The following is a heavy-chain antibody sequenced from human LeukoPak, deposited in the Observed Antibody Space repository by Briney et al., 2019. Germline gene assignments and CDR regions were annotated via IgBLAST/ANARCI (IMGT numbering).Heavy chain of an antibody. Sequence: GGSLRLSCAASGFTFSSYWMSWVRQAPGKGLEWVANIKQDGSEKYYMDSVKGRFTISRDNAKNSLYLQMNSLRAEDTAVYYCARDRGFGELFGYFDYWGQGTLVTVSS. V-gene: IGHV3-7*01. D-gene: IGHD3-10*01. CDR3: ARDRGFGELFGYFDY. J-gene: IGHJ4*02. CDR1: GFTFSSYW. CDR2: IKQDGSEK.